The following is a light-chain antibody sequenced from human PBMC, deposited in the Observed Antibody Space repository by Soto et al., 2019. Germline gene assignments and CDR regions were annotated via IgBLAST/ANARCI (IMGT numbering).Light chain of an antibody. CDR2: GAS. CDR3: QQCGSSAYT. CDR1: QSVSSSY. Sequence: EIVLTQSPGTLSLSPGERATLSCRASQSVSSSYLAWYQQKPGQAPRLLIYGASSRATGIPDRFSGSGSGKVITLSISRPEPEYCARYHWQQCGSSAYTCGQGTKLEIK. V-gene: IGKV3-20*01. J-gene: IGKJ2*01.